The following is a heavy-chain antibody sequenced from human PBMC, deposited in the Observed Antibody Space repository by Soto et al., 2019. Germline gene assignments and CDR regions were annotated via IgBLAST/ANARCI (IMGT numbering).Heavy chain of an antibody. CDR2: MTNSGDAI. J-gene: IGHJ4*02. Sequence: GGSLRLSCVASGFTFTSYAMSWVRQLPGKGLEWVSVMTNSGDAIYYADSVKGRFTISRDSSKNTLDLQMKSLRAEDTAVYFCARGRGLLDHWGQGTLVTVSS. V-gene: IGHV3-23*01. CDR1: GFTFTSYA. CDR3: ARGRGLLDH. D-gene: IGHD3-10*01.